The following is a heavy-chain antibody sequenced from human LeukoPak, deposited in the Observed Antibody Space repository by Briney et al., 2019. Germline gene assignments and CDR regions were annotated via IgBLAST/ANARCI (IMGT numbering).Heavy chain of an antibody. D-gene: IGHD1-26*01. CDR2: LSHSGST. Sequence: PSETLSLTCTVSGYSISSGYYWGWIRQPPGKGLEWIGSLSHSGSTYYNPSLKSRVTISLDTSKNQFSLKLSSVTAADTAVYYCARDVSGATTFDYWGQGTLVTVSS. CDR3: ARDVSGATTFDY. CDR1: GYSISSGYY. J-gene: IGHJ4*02. V-gene: IGHV4-38-2*02.